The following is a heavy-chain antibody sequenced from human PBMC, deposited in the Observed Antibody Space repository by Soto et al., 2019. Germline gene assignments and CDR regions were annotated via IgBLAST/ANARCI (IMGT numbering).Heavy chain of an antibody. CDR3: ARGYYYGSGCVDY. V-gene: IGHV3-30-3*01. CDR2: ISYDGSNK. J-gene: IGHJ4*02. CDR1: GFTFSSYA. Sequence: QVQLVESGGGVVQPGRSLRLSCAASGFTFSSYAMHWVRQAPGKGLEWVAVISYDGSNKYYADSVKGRFNIARDNSKNTLYLQMNSLRAEDTAVYYCARGYYYGSGCVDYWGQGTLVTVSS. D-gene: IGHD3-10*01.